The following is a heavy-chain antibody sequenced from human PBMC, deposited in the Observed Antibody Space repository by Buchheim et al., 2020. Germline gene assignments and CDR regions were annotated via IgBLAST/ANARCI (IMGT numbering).Heavy chain of an antibody. V-gene: IGHV4-39*01. J-gene: IGHJ6*04. Sequence: QLQLHESGPGLVKPSETLSLTCTVSRGSISSPTYYWGWIRQPPGKGLEWIGTIYYSGSAYYNSSRESRVTISVDTSKHKFSLKLRSVTAADTGVYYCATLYYGMNVWGKGTT. CDR3: ATLYYGMNV. CDR1: RGSISSPTYY. CDR2: IYYSGSA.